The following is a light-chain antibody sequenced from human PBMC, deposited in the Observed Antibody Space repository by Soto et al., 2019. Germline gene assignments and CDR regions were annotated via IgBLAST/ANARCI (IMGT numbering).Light chain of an antibody. CDR1: QSISSW. Sequence: DIQMTQSPSTLYASVGDRVTITCRASQSISSWLAWYQQKPGKAPKPLIYDASSLESGVPSRFSGSGSGTEFTLTISSLQPDDFATYYCQQYNSYPLTFGQGTKVDI. V-gene: IGKV1-5*01. J-gene: IGKJ1*01. CDR3: QQYNSYPLT. CDR2: DAS.